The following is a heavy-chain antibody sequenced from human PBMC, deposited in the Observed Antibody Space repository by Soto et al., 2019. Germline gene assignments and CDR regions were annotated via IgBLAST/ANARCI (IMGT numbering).Heavy chain of an antibody. Sequence: SETLSLTCTVSGGSISSGGYYWSWIRQHPGKGLEWIGYIYYSGSTYYNPSLKSRVTISVDTSKNQFSLKLSSVTAADTAVYYCARAAGYYDSSGYPLAEYFQHWGQGTLVTVSS. J-gene: IGHJ1*01. CDR2: IYYSGST. V-gene: IGHV4-30-4*08. CDR1: GGSISSGGYY. CDR3: ARAAGYYDSSGYPLAEYFQH. D-gene: IGHD3-22*01.